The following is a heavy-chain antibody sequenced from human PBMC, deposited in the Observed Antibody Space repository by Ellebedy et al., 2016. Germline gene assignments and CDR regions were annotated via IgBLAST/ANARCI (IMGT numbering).Heavy chain of an antibody. CDR2: ISAGSDTT. J-gene: IGHJ4*02. CDR3: RQGHYFDQ. CDR1: GLNFNTFF. V-gene: IGHV3-23*01. Sequence: GESLKISXTASGLNFNTFFMSWVRQAPGKRLEWVATISAGSDTTRLADSVKGRFTISRDNSKNTLYLQMNNLRVDDTALYYCRQGHYFDQWGQGALVTVSS.